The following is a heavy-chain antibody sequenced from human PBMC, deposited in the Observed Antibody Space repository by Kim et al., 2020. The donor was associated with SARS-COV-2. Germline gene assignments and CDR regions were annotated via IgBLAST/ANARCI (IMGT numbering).Heavy chain of an antibody. J-gene: IGHJ6*03. CDR2: ISSSSSTI. Sequence: GGSLRLSCAASGFTFSSYSMNWVRQAPGKGLEWVSYISSSSSTIYYADSVKGRFTISRDNAKNSLYLQMNSLRDEDTAVYYCARWDCTCGVCAILAYYYYMDVWGKGTTVTVSS. D-gene: IGHD2-8*02. V-gene: IGHV3-48*02. CDR3: ARWDCTCGVCAILAYYYYMDV. CDR1: GFTFSSYS.